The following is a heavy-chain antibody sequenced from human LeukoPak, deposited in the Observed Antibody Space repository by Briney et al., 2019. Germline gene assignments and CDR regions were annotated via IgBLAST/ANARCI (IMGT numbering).Heavy chain of an antibody. Sequence: PGGSLRLSCAASGFTFSTYGMHWVRQAPSKGLEWVAIISYDGSHTNYADSVKGRFTMSRDNPKKTLYLQMNSLRPEDTAVYFCAREGCRGGICYGVDYWGQGILVTVSS. CDR3: AREGCRGGICYGVDY. CDR2: ISYDGSHT. V-gene: IGHV3-30*03. J-gene: IGHJ4*02. D-gene: IGHD2-15*01. CDR1: GFTFSTYG.